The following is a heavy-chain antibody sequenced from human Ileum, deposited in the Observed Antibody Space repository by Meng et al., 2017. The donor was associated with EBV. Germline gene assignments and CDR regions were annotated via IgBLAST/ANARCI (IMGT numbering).Heavy chain of an antibody. CDR3: VRGGPVRFPWDF. V-gene: IGHV1-3*01. CDR1: GYTFTSYA. CDR2: INAGNGNT. Sequence: QVQLVQSRAEVKKPXASVKVSCKASGYTFTSYAMHWVRQAPGQRLEWMGWINAGNGNTKYSQKFQGRVTITRDTSASTAYMELSSLRSEDTAVYYCVRGGPVRFPWDFWGQGTLVTVSS. D-gene: IGHD2-21*01. J-gene: IGHJ4*02.